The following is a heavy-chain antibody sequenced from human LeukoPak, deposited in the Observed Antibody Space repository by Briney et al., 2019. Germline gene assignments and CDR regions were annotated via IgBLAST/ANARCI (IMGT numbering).Heavy chain of an antibody. V-gene: IGHV1-2*02. J-gene: IGHJ4*02. D-gene: IGHD3-22*01. CDR1: GYTFTGYY. CDR2: INPNSGGT. CDR3: ARGYYDSSGYCYFDY. Sequence: ASVKVSCKASGYTFTGYYMHWVRQAPGQGLEWMGWINPNSGGTNYAQKFQGRVTMTRDTSISTAYMELSRLRSDDTAVYYCARGYYDSSGYCYFDYWGQGTLVTVSS.